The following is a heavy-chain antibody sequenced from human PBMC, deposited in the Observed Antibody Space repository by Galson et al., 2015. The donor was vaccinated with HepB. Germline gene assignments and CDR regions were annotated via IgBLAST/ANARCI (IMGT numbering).Heavy chain of an antibody. CDR1: GGSFSAYY. V-gene: IGHV4-34*01. J-gene: IGHJ6*03. Sequence: ETLSLTCAVYGGSFSAYYWSWIRQSPGKGLEWLGETSHSGSTTYNPSLKSQVTISVDTSKNQFSLKLSSVTAADTAVYYCARLKRLTSYYSYYYMTSGAKGPRSPSP. CDR2: TSHSGST. CDR3: ARLKRLTSYYSYYYMTS. D-gene: IGHD1-14*01.